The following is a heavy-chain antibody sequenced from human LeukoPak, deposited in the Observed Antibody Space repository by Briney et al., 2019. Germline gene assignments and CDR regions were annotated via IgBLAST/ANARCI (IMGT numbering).Heavy chain of an antibody. CDR2: IYYSGST. J-gene: IGHJ6*02. CDR3: ARVSNTHAGFYYYGMDV. CDR1: GGSISSGGYY. Sequence: SQTLSLTCTVSGGSISSGGYYWSWIRQHPGKGLEWIGYIYYSGSTYYNPSLKSRVTISVDTSKNQFSLKLSSVTAADTAVYYCARVSNTHAGFYYYGMDVWGQGTTVTVSS. D-gene: IGHD3-9*01. V-gene: IGHV4-31*03.